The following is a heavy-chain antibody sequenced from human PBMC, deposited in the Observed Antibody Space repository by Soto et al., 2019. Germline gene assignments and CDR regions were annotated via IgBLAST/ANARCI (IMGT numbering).Heavy chain of an antibody. D-gene: IGHD2-15*01. V-gene: IGHV3-23*01. CDR2: ISGSGGST. Sequence: GESLKISCAASGFTFSSYAMSWVRQAPGKGLEWVSAISGSGGSTYYADSVKGRFTISRDNSKNTLYLQMNSLRAEDTAVYYCAKDRGYCSGGSCYSDHFYFDYWGQGTLVTVSS. CDR1: GFTFSSYA. J-gene: IGHJ4*02. CDR3: AKDRGYCSGGSCYSDHFYFDY.